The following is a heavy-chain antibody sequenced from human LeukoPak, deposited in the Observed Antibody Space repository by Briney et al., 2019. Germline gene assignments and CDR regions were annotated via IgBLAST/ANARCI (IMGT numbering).Heavy chain of an antibody. CDR2: IYYSGST. D-gene: IGHD3-9*01. V-gene: IGHV4-59*01. J-gene: IGHJ3*02. CDR3: ARDHVLRYFDWLFDAFDI. Sequence: KPSETLSLTCTVSGGSISSYYWSWIRQPPGKGLEWIGYIYYSGSTNYNPSLKSRVTISVDTSKNQFSLKLSSVTAADTAVYYCARDHVLRYFDWLFDAFDIWGQGTMVTVSS. CDR1: GGSISSYY.